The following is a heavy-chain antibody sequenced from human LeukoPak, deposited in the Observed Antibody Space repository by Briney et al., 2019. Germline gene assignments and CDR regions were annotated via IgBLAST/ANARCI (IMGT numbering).Heavy chain of an antibody. D-gene: IGHD3-22*01. CDR2: ISGSGGST. CDR3: AKVRDYYDREGDAFDI. CDR1: GFTFSSYA. Sequence: GGSLRLSCAASGFTFSSYAMSWVRQAPGKGLEWVSAISGSGGSTYYADSVKGRFTISRDNSKNTLYLQMNSLRAEDTAVYYCAKVRDYYDREGDAFDIWGQGTMVTVSS. V-gene: IGHV3-23*01. J-gene: IGHJ3*02.